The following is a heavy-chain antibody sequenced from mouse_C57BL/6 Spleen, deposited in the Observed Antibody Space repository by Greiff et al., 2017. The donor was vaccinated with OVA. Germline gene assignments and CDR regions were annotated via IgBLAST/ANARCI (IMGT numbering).Heavy chain of an antibody. CDR3: ARYTYYGSSYDY. CDR1: GFTFTDYY. V-gene: IGHV7-3*01. CDR2: IRNKANGYTT. D-gene: IGHD1-1*01. J-gene: IGHJ2*01. Sequence: EVQVVESGGGLVQPGGSLSLSCAASGFTFTDYYMSWVRQPPGKALEWLGFIRNKANGYTTEYSASVKGRFTISRDNSQSILYLQMNALRAEDSATYYCARYTYYGSSYDYWGQGTTLTVSS.